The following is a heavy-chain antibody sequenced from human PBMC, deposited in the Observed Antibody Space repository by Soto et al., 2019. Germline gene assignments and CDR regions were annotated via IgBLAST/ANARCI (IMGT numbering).Heavy chain of an antibody. D-gene: IGHD1-7*01. J-gene: IGHJ4*02. CDR2: IYHSGST. Sequence: SETLSLTCAVSGDSISNGYYYWSWLRPPPGKGLEWIGYIYHSGSTYYNPSLKSRVSISVDTSKNHFSLKLSSVTAADQAVYSRDPGDALAGTKVSDYWGQGTRVTVSS. CDR1: GDSISNGYYY. V-gene: IGHV4-30-4*01. CDR3: DPGDALAGTKVSDY.